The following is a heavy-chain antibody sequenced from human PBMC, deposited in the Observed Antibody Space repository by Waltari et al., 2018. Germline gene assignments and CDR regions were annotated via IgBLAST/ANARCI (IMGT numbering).Heavy chain of an antibody. Sequence: QVQLQESGPGLVKPSETLSLPCTVSGGSISGYYWSWIRQPAGKGLEWIGRIYFSGSTDYNPSLKSRVTMSVETSKNQFSLKISSVTAADTAVYYCCRSGSYHDQAFDIWGQGTMVTVSS. CDR3: CRSGSYHDQAFDI. V-gene: IGHV4-4*07. CDR2: IYFSGST. D-gene: IGHD3-10*01. J-gene: IGHJ3*02. CDR1: GGSISGYY.